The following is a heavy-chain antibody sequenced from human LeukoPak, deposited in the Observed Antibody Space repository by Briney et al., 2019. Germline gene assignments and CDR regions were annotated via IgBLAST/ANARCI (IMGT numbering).Heavy chain of an antibody. J-gene: IGHJ5*02. CDR1: GFTLSTYG. Sequence: PGGSLRLSCVASGFTLSTYGMHWVRQAPGKGLEWVAIASDDGSIEHYADSVKGRFTISRDTSKNTLYLQMNSLRAEDTAVYYCAKDFYAFSGSGQNWFDPWGQGTLVTVSS. CDR3: AKDFYAFSGSGQNWFDP. D-gene: IGHD3-10*01. CDR2: ASDDGSIE. V-gene: IGHV3-30*18.